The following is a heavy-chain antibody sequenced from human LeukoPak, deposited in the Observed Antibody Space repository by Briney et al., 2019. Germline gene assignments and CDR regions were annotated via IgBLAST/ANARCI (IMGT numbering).Heavy chain of an antibody. Sequence: GGSLRLSCAASGFTFSSYSMNWVRQAPGKGLEWVSSISSSGSTIYYADSVKGRFTISRDNAKNSLYLQMNSLRAEDTAVYYCARDRIGYRNYYYYYGMDVWGQGTTVTVSS. V-gene: IGHV3-21*04. CDR1: GFTFSSYS. D-gene: IGHD3-16*02. CDR2: ISSSGSTI. CDR3: ARDRIGYRNYYYYYGMDV. J-gene: IGHJ6*02.